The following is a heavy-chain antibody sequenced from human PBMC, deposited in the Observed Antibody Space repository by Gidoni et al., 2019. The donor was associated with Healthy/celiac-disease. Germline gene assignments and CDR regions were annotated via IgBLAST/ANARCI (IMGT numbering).Heavy chain of an antibody. CDR3: TTGWFFGARYFDY. V-gene: IGHV3-15*01. J-gene: IGHJ4*02. CDR2: IKSKTDGGTT. CDR1: GFTFSNAW. D-gene: IGHD3-10*01. Sequence: EVQLVESGGGLVKPGGSLRLSCAASGFTFSNAWMSWVRQAPGKGLEWVGRIKSKTDGGTTDYAAPVKGRFTISRDDSKNTLYLQMNSLKTEDTAVYYCTTGWFFGARYFDYWGQGTLVTVSS.